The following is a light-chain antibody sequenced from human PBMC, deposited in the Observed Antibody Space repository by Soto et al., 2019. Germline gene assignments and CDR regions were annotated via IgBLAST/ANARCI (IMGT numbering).Light chain of an antibody. CDR1: ALPKKY. CDR2: EDN. Sequence: SYELTQPPSVSVSPGQTARITCSGDALPKKYAYWYQRKSGQAPVVIIFEDNRRPSGIPERFSGSSSGTVATLTISGAQVEDEADYYCYSPDSSGNQRVFGGGTKLTVL. J-gene: IGLJ2*01. V-gene: IGLV3-10*01. CDR3: YSPDSSGNQRV.